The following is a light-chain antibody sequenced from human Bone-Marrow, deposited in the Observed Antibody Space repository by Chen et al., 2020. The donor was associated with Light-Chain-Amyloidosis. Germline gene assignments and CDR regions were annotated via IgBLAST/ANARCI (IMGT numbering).Light chain of an antibody. CDR2: DVT. CDR1: SSDVGDYTY. CDR3: TSYASGNALM. V-gene: IGLV2-14*03. Sequence: QSDLTQPVSVSGSPGQSINIPCTGTSSDVGDYTYVSWYQQQPGTAPKLLVYDVTRWPSGVSNRFSSSKSDNTPSLTISGLQAEDEAHYYCTSYASGNALMFGGWTKLTVL. J-gene: IGLJ3*02.